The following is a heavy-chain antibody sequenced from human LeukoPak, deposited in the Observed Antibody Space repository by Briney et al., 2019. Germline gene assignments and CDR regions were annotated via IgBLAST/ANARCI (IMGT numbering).Heavy chain of an antibody. D-gene: IGHD1-7*01. V-gene: IGHV5-51*01. CDR3: ARHETKLTILELSY. J-gene: IGHJ4*02. CDR2: IYPGDSDN. CDR1: GYSFTTYW. Sequence: GESLKISCKGSGYSFTTYWIGWVRQMPGKGLEWRGTIYPGDSDNRYSPSFQGQVTISADKSISTAYLQWSSLKASDTAMYYCARHETKLTILELSYGGQGTLVTVSS.